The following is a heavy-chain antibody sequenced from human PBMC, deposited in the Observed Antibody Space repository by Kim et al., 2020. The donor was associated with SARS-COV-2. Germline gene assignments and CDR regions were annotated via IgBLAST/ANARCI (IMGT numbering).Heavy chain of an antibody. D-gene: IGHD1-1*01. V-gene: IGHV4-4*07. Sequence: SETLSLTCTVSGGSISSYYWSWIRQPAGKGLEWIGRIYTSGSTNYNPSLTSRDTMSVDTSKNQFSLKLNSVTAADTAISYCAGISRLEPQDPFVIWGQGAVVTVSS. CDR3: AGISRLEPQDPFVI. J-gene: IGHJ3*02. CDR2: IYTSGST. CDR1: GGSISSYY.